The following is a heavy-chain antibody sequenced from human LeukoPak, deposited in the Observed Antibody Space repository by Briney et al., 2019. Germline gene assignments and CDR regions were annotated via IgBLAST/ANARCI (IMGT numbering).Heavy chain of an antibody. CDR2: INEHGSEK. Sequence: GGSLRLSCTASGFTFTTYWMSWVRQAPGKGLEWVANINEHGSEKYYVDSVKGRFTISRDDAKNSLYLQINSLRAEDTAVYYCARLGAGSSWSCDDYWGQGTLVTVSS. CDR3: ARLGAGSSWSCDDY. J-gene: IGHJ4*02. V-gene: IGHV3-7*01. CDR1: GFTFTTYW. D-gene: IGHD6-13*01.